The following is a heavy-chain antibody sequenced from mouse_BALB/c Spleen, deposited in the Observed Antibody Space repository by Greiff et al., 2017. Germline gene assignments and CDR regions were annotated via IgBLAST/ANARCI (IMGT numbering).Heavy chain of an antibody. V-gene: IGHV1-54*01. D-gene: IGHD4-1*01. Sequence: VQLQESGAELVRPGTSVKVSCKASGYAFTNYLIEWVKQRPGQGLEWIGVINPGSGGTNYNEKFKGKATLTADKSSSTAYMQLSSLTSDDSAVYFCARGGTGTSFAYWGQGTLVTVSA. CDR1: GYAFTNYL. CDR3: ARGGTGTSFAY. J-gene: IGHJ3*01. CDR2: INPGSGGT.